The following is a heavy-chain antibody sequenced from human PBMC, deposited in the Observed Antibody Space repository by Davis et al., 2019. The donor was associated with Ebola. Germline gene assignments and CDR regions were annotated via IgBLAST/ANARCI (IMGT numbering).Heavy chain of an antibody. V-gene: IGHV3-21*01. CDR2: ISSSSSYI. Sequence: GESLKISCAASGFTFSSYSMNWVRQAPGKGLEWVSSISSSSSYIYYADSVKGRFPISRDNAKNSLYLQMNSLRAEDTAVYYCARERAVTYFDYWGQGTLVTVSS. CDR1: GFTFSSYS. J-gene: IGHJ4*02. D-gene: IGHD4-17*01. CDR3: ARERAVTYFDY.